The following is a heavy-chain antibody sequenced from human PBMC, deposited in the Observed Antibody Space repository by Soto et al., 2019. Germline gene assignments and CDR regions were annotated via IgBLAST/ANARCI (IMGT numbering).Heavy chain of an antibody. CDR1: GYTFTNYY. CDR3: ARVVAVAGTYFDY. Sequence: ASVKVSCKASGYTFTNYYIHWVRQAPGQGLEWMGWISAYNGNTNYAQKLQGRVTMTTDTSTSTAYMELRSLRSDDTAVYYCARVVAVAGTYFDYWGQGTLVTVSS. J-gene: IGHJ4*02. V-gene: IGHV1-18*04. D-gene: IGHD6-19*01. CDR2: ISAYNGNT.